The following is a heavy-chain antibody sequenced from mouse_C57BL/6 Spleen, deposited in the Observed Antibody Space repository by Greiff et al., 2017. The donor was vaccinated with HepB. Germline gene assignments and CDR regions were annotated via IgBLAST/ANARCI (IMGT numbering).Heavy chain of an antibody. CDR1: GFTFSSYA. V-gene: IGHV5-4*03. CDR2: ISDGGSYT. J-gene: IGHJ1*03. Sequence: EVMLVESGGGLVKPGGSLKLSCAASGFTFSSYAMSWVRQTPEKRLEWVATISDGGSYTYYPDNVKGRFTISRDNAKNNLYLQLSHLKSEDTAMYYCARVEDYGSSHWYFDVSGTGTTVTVSS. D-gene: IGHD1-1*01. CDR3: ARVEDYGSSHWYFDV.